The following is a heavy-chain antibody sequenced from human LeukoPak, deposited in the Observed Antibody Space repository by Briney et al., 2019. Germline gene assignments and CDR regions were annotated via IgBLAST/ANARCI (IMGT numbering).Heavy chain of an antibody. CDR3: ASTSSDYAEDY. V-gene: IGHV4-31*03. D-gene: IGHD4-17*01. CDR1: GGSISSGGYY. Sequence: PSETLSLTCTVSGGSISSGGYYWSWIRQHPGTGLEWIGCIYYSGSTYYNPSLKSRVTISVDTSKNQFSLKLSSVTAADTAVYYCASTSSDYAEDYWGQGTLVTVSS. J-gene: IGHJ4*02. CDR2: IYYSGST.